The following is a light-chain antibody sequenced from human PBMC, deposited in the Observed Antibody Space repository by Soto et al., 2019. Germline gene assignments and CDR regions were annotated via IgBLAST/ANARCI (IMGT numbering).Light chain of an antibody. CDR2: AAS. V-gene: IGKV1-39*01. J-gene: IGKJ5*01. CDR1: QSISSY. Sequence: DIQMTQSPSTLSASXXXXXTXTXRASQSISSYLNWYQQKPGKAPKLLIYAASSLQSGVPSRFSGSGSGTDFTLTISSLQPEDFATYYCQQSYSTPTFGQGTRLEIK. CDR3: QQSYSTPT.